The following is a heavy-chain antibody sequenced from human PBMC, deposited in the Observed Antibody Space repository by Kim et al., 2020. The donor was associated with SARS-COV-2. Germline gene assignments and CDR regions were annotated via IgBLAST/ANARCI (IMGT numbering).Heavy chain of an antibody. V-gene: IGHV4-31*02. Sequence: PSLQSRVTISVDTSKNQFSLQLSSVTAADTAVYYCARYCSSTSCYGPFDYWGQGTLVTVSS. D-gene: IGHD2-2*01. CDR3: ARYCSSTSCYGPFDY. J-gene: IGHJ4*02.